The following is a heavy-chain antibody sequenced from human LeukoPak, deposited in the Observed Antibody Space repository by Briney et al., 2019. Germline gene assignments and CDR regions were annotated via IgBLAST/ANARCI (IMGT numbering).Heavy chain of an antibody. CDR1: GFTFSDYY. CDR2: ISSSSSTI. Sequence: GGSLRLSCAASGFTFSDYYMSWIRQAPGKGLEWVSYISSSSSTIYYADSVKGRFTISRDNAKNSLYLQMNSLRAEDTAVYYCAREALGGVRYCSSTSCYRFGYYYYGMDVWGQGTTVTVSS. CDR3: AREALGGVRYCSSTSCYRFGYYYYGMDV. D-gene: IGHD2-2*01. V-gene: IGHV3-11*01. J-gene: IGHJ6*02.